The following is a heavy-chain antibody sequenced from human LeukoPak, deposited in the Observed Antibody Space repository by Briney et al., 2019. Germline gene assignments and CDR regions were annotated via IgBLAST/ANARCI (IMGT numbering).Heavy chain of an antibody. CDR3: ARAPSGRYYFDY. J-gene: IGHJ4*02. D-gene: IGHD6-19*01. Sequence: SETLSLTCTVSGGSISSSSYYWGWIRQPPGKGLEWIGSIYYSGSTYYNPSLKSRVTISVDTSKNQFSLKLSSVTPEDTAVYYCARAPSGRYYFDYWGQGTLVTVSS. CDR1: GGSISSSSYY. CDR2: IYYSGST. V-gene: IGHV4-39*07.